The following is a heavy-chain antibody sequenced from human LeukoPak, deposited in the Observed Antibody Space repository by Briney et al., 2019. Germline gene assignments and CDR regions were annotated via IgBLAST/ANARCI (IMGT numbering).Heavy chain of an antibody. CDR3: ARAPLLPHDSSGYEVVPPYYFDY. V-gene: IGHV4-39*07. D-gene: IGHD3-22*01. CDR2: IYYSGST. Sequence: PSETLSLTCTVSGGSISSSSYYWGWIRQPPGKGLEWIGSIYYSGSTNYNPSPKSRVTISVDTSKNQFSLKLSSVTAADTAVYYCARAPLLPHDSSGYEVVPPYYFDYWGQGTLVTVSS. CDR1: GGSISSSSYY. J-gene: IGHJ4*02.